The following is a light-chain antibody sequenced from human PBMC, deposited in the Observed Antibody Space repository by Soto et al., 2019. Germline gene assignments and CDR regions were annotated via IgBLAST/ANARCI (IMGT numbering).Light chain of an antibody. V-gene: IGLV1-44*01. J-gene: IGLJ1*01. CDR2: SNN. CDR1: SSNIGSNT. Sequence: QSVLTQPPSASGTPGQRVTISCSGSSSNIGSNTVNWYQQLPGTAPKLLIYSNNQRPSGVPDRFSGSKSGTSASLAISGLQSEDEADYYCSSYTSSSTYVFGTGTRSPS. CDR3: SSYTSSSTYV.